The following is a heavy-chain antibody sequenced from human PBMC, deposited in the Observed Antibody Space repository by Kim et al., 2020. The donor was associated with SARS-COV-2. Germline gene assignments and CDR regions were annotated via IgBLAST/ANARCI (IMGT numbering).Heavy chain of an antibody. CDR1: GGSISSSSYY. D-gene: IGHD3-10*01. CDR3: ARTRILPTGTRPHPFNWFDP. CDR2: IYYNGST. J-gene: IGHJ5*02. Sequence: SETLSLTCTVSGGSISSSSYYWGWIRQPPGKGLEWIGSIYYNGSTYYNPSLKSRVTISVDTSKNQFSLKLSPVTAADTAVYCCARTRILPTGTRPHPFNWFDPWGQGALVTVSS. V-gene: IGHV4-39*07.